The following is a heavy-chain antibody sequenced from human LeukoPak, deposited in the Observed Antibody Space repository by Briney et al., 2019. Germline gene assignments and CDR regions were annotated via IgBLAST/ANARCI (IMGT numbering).Heavy chain of an antibody. CDR2: IYHSGST. Sequence: SETLSLTCAVSGGSISSGGYSWSWIRQPPGKGLEWIGYIYHSGSTYYNPSLKSRVTISVDRSKNQFSLKLSSVTAADTAVYYCARATDNGDIDYWGQGTLVTVSS. CDR1: GGSISSGGYS. V-gene: IGHV4-30-2*01. D-gene: IGHD4-17*01. J-gene: IGHJ4*02. CDR3: ARATDNGDIDY.